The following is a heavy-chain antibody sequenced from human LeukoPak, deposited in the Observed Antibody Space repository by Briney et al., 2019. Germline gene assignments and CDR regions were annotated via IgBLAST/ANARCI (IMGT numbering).Heavy chain of an antibody. J-gene: IGHJ4*02. Sequence: TGGSLRLSCAASGFTLSSYSMNWVCQAPGKGLEWVSSISSSSYIYYADSVKGRFTISRDNAKNSLYLQMNSLRAEDTAVYYCARGSGYFDYWGQATLVTVSS. CDR2: ISSSSYI. D-gene: IGHD2-15*01. CDR3: ARGSGYFDY. V-gene: IGHV3-21*01. CDR1: GFTLSSYS.